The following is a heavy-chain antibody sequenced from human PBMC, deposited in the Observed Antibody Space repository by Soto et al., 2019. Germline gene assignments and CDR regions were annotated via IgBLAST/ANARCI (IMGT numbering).Heavy chain of an antibody. V-gene: IGHV1-18*01. J-gene: IGHJ3*02. CDR2: ISAYNGNT. CDR3: ARARLRFLEWLEKMGDFDI. Sequence: GASVKVSCKASGYTFTSYGISWVRQAPGQGLEWMGWISAYNGNTNYAQKLQGRVTMTTDTSTSTAYMELRSLRSDDTAVYYCARARLRFLEWLEKMGDFDIWGQGTMVTVSS. CDR1: GYTFTSYG. D-gene: IGHD3-3*01.